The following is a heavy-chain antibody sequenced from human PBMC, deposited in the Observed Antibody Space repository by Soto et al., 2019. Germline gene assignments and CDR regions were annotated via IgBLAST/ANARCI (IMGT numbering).Heavy chain of an antibody. J-gene: IGHJ6*03. CDR1: GYTFTSYD. CDR3: ARGKKDIVVVPAAETYYYYYYMDV. V-gene: IGHV1-8*01. D-gene: IGHD2-2*01. Sequence: ASVKVSCKASGYTFTSYDINWVRQATGQGLEWMGWINPNSGNTGYAQKLQGRDTMTRNTSISTAYMELSSLRSEDTAVYYCARGKKDIVVVPAAETYYYYYYMDVWGKGTTVTAP. CDR2: INPNSGNT.